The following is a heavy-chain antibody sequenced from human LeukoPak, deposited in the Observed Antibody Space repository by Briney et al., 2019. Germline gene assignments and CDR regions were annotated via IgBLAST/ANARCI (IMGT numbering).Heavy chain of an antibody. Sequence: GGSLRLSCAASGFTFSSYAMSWVRQAPGKGLEWVSAISGSGGSTYYADSVKGRFTISRDNSKNTLYLQMNSLRAEDTAVYYCAKGGHDFSSGYYVGDYYFDYWGQGTLVTVFS. CDR3: AKGGHDFSSGYYVGDYYFDY. CDR2: ISGSGGST. V-gene: IGHV3-23*01. CDR1: GFTFSSYA. J-gene: IGHJ4*02. D-gene: IGHD3-3*01.